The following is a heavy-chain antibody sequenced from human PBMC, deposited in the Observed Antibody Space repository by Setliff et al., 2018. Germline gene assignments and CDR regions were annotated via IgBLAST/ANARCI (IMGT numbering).Heavy chain of an antibody. J-gene: IGHJ4*02. Sequence: LSLTCTVSGGSISSGSYYWSWIRQPAGKGLEWIGRIYTSGSTNYNPSLKSRVTISVDTSKNQFSLKLSSVTAADTAVYYCARGPVMIVATGYFDYWGQGTLVTV. CDR1: GGSISSGSYY. V-gene: IGHV4-61*02. CDR2: IYTSGST. CDR3: ARGPVMIVATGYFDY. D-gene: IGHD3-22*01.